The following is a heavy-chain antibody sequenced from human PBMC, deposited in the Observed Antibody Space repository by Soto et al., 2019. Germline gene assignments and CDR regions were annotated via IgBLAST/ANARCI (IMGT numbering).Heavy chain of an antibody. CDR1: VFTFGDYA. J-gene: IGHJ6*02. V-gene: IGHV3-49*04. D-gene: IGHD3-9*01. Sequence: GSLRLSCTASVFTFGDYAMSWVRQAPGKGLEWVGFIRSKAYGGTTEYAASVKGRFTISRDDSKSIAYLQMNSLKTEDTAVYYCRGYFDWLLWNYYYGMDVWGQGTTVTVSS. CDR3: RGYFDWLLWNYYYGMDV. CDR2: IRSKAYGGTT.